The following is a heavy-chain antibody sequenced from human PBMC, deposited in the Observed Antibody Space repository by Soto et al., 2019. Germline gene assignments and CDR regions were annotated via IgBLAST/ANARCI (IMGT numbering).Heavy chain of an antibody. CDR1: GVSFSEYY. D-gene: IGHD3-16*01. Sequence: SETLSLTCDVSGVSFSEYYWTWIRQYPGKGLEWIGYIYNSGSTNYNPSLKSRVTISVDASRSHFSLQLTSVTAADTALYYCAAGTLGAVWTPLDDWGQGTLVTVSS. V-gene: IGHV4-59*12. CDR3: AAGTLGAVWTPLDD. CDR2: IYNSGST. J-gene: IGHJ4*02.